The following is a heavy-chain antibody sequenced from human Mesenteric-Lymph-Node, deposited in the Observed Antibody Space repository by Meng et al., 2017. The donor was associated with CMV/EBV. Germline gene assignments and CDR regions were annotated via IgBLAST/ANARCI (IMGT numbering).Heavy chain of an antibody. CDR3: TSAFSSATGMDV. CDR2: SRNKVNSYTT. Sequence: GESLKISCAASGFTFNDHYMDWVRQAPGKGLEWIGRSRNKVNSYTTEYAASVKGRFTISRDDSKNSLYLQMNSLETEDTAIYYCTSAFSSATGMDVWGQGTTVIVSS. V-gene: IGHV3-72*01. D-gene: IGHD3-3*01. J-gene: IGHJ6*02. CDR1: GFTFNDHY.